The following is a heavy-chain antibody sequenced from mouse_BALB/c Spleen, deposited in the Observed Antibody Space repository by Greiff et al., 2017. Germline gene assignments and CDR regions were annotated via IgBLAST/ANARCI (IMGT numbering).Heavy chain of an antibody. Sequence: EVKLMESGGGLVKPGGSLKLSCAASGFTFSDYYMYWVRQTPEKRLEWVATISDGGSYTYYPDSVKGRFTISRDNAKNNLYLQMSSLKSEDTAMYYCARDPLYYGNLGDYWGQGTSVTVSS. D-gene: IGHD2-1*01. CDR3: ARDPLYYGNLGDY. J-gene: IGHJ4*01. CDR2: ISDGGSYT. V-gene: IGHV5-4*02. CDR1: GFTFSDYY.